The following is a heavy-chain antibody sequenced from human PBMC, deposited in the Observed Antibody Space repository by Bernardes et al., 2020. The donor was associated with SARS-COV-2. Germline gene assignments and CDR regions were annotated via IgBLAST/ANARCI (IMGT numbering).Heavy chain of an antibody. CDR3: AKDYAIFGVDPYYYGMDV. Sequence: GGSLRLSCAASGFTFSSYGMHWVRQAPGKGLEWVAVISYDRSNKYYADSVKGRFTISRDNSKNTLYLQMNSLRAEDTAVYYCAKDYAIFGVDPYYYGMDVWGQGPPVTVSS. CDR2: ISYDRSNK. V-gene: IGHV3-30*18. J-gene: IGHJ6*02. D-gene: IGHD3-3*01. CDR1: GFTFSSYG.